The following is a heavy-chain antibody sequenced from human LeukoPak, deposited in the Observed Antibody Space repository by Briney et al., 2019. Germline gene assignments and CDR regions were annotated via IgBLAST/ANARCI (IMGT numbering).Heavy chain of an antibody. V-gene: IGHV4-59*12. CDR3: ASEGEGMDV. J-gene: IGHJ6*02. D-gene: IGHD3-16*01. CDR2: IYYSGST. CDR1: GGSFSSYY. Sequence: PSETLSLTCAVYGGSFSSYYWSWIRQPPGKGLEWIGYIYYSGSTNYNPSLKSRVTISVDTSKNQFSLKLSSVTAADTAVYYCASEGEGMDVWGQGTTVTVSS.